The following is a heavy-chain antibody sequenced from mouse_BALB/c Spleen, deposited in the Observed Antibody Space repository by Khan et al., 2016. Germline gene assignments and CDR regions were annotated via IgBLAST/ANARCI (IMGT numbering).Heavy chain of an antibody. V-gene: IGHV3-2*02. J-gene: IGHJ4*01. CDR1: GFSITSDYA. CDR2: ISYSGST. D-gene: IGHD1-1*01. CDR3: ATNYCDNSHYAMNN. Sequence: EVELVESGPGLVKPSQSLYLTCTVTGFSITSDYAWNWIRQFPGNILEWMGYISYSGSTSYNPSLKSRISITRDTSKNKFFLQLNSVTTEDTATXSCATNYCDNSHYAMNNWGQGTSVTVSS.